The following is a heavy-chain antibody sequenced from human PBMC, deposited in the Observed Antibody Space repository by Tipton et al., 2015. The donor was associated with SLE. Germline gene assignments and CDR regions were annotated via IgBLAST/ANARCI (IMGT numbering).Heavy chain of an antibody. D-gene: IGHD5-24*01. Sequence: GSLRLSCAASGSTFSSYNMNWVRQAPGKGLEWVSYISITSSIIYYADSVKGRFTISRDNAKNSLYLQINTVRAEDTAVYYCAAGAGWLIDYWGQGTLLTVSS. CDR1: GSTFSSYN. V-gene: IGHV3-48*01. CDR3: AAGAGWLIDY. CDR2: ISITSSII. J-gene: IGHJ4*02.